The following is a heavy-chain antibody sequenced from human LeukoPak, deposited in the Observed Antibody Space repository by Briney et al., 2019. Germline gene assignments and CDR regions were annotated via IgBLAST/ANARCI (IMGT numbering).Heavy chain of an antibody. CDR2: INHSGST. Sequence: PSETLSLTCAVYGGSFSGYYWSWIRQPPGKGLEWIGEINHSGSTNYNPPLKSRVTISVDTSKNQFSLKLSSVTAADTAVYYCARGPLRGQWLVRLHRYYFDYWGQGTLAIVSS. CDR3: ARGPLRGQWLVRLHRYYFDY. J-gene: IGHJ4*02. D-gene: IGHD6-19*01. V-gene: IGHV4-34*01. CDR1: GGSFSGYY.